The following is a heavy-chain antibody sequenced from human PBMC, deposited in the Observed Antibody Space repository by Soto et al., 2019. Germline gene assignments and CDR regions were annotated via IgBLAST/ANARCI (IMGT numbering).Heavy chain of an antibody. CDR3: ARGRREREITMVRGVIPYYYYYYGMDV. V-gene: IGHV1-18*01. J-gene: IGHJ6*02. CDR2: ISAYNGNT. D-gene: IGHD3-10*01. CDR1: GYTFTSYG. Sequence: QVQLVQSGAEVKKPGASVKVSCKASGYTFTSYGISWVRQAPGQGLEWMGWISAYNGNTNYAQKLQSRVTMTTDQSTSTAYMELRSLRSDDTAVYYCARGRREREITMVRGVIPYYYYYYGMDVWGQGTTVTVSS.